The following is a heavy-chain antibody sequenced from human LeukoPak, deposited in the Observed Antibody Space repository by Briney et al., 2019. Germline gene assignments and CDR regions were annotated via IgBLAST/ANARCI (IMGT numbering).Heavy chain of an antibody. Sequence: GESLRLSCAASGFTFRLYSINWVRQAPGKGLEWLSYIDRDNDPIHYADSVKGRFIVSRDNAKNSVWLQMNSLSAEDTAVYYCSRGACGKNCPTHYFDYWGQGILVTVS. CDR1: GFTFRLYS. V-gene: IGHV3-48*01. D-gene: IGHD2-21*01. CDR2: IDRDNDPI. CDR3: SRGACGKNCPTHYFDY. J-gene: IGHJ4*02.